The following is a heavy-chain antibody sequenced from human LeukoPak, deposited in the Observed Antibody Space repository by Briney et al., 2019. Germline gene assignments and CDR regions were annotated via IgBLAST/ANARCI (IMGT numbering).Heavy chain of an antibody. CDR3: TRDYPASFDV. CDR1: GFNFGDFA. J-gene: IGHJ3*01. Sequence: GGSLRLSCTVSGFNFGDFAMSWVRQAPGKGLEWLGFIRSTIYGGTTDYAASVKGRFTISRDDSKSIAYLQMNSLKTEDTAMYYCTRDYPASFDVWGQGTLVTVSS. V-gene: IGHV3-49*04. CDR2: IRSTIYGGTT.